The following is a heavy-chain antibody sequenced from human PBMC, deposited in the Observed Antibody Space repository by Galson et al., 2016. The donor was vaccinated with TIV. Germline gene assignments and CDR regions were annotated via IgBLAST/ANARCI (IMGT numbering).Heavy chain of an antibody. CDR1: GYTFTSLW. V-gene: IGHV5-51*01. CDR2: MYPGDSDT. D-gene: IGHD1-26*01. J-gene: IGHJ4*02. CDR3: ARQGPTKGSLGY. Sequence: QSGAEVTKPGESLKISCKASGYTFTSLWIGWVRRVPGKGLEWMGIMYPGDSDTIYSPSFQGQVTISAGKSISTVYLQWSSLKASDAAMYYCARQGPTKGSLGYWGQGTLLTVSS.